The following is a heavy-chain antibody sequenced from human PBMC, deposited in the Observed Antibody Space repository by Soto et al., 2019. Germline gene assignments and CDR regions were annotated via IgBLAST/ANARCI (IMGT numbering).Heavy chain of an antibody. CDR1: GFTFSSYG. D-gene: IGHD4-17*01. Sequence: TGESLKISCAASGFTFSSYGMHWVRQAPGKGLEWVAVISYDGSNKYYADSVKGRFTISRDNSKNTLYLQMNSLRAEDTAVYYCAKPFYGGNYYYYGMDVWGQGTTVTVSS. J-gene: IGHJ6*02. CDR3: AKPFYGGNYYYYGMDV. CDR2: ISYDGSNK. V-gene: IGHV3-30*18.